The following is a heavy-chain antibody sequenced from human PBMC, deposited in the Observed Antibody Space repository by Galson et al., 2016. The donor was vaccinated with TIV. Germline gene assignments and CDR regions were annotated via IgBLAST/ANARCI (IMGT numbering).Heavy chain of an antibody. V-gene: IGHV2-70*04. D-gene: IGHD4-11*01. CDR1: GFSLTTGGMR. J-gene: IGHJ4*02. CDR3: AHHDYNNFFDY. CDR2: IDWDDDK. Sequence: PALVKPTQTLTLTCSFSGFSLTTGGMRVSWIRQPPGKALEWLARIDWDDDKFYSTSLRTRLTISKDTSKNQVVLTMTNMDPVDTATYYCAHHDYNNFFDYWGQGTLVSVSS.